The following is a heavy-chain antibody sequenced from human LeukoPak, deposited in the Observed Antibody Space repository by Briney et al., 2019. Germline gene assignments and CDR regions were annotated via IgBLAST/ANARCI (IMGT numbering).Heavy chain of an antibody. CDR1: GFTFSDYG. CDR3: AKDRISLGELLSSLEY. V-gene: IGHV3-30*02. CDR2: LRYDGTNE. J-gene: IGHJ4*02. Sequence: GGSLKLSCAASGFTFSDYGMHWVRQAPAKGLVWVAFLRYDGTNEYYSDSVRGRFTISRDNSKNTVYLQMNSLRTEDTAVYYCAKDRISLGELLSSLEYWGQGILVTVSS. D-gene: IGHD3-10*01.